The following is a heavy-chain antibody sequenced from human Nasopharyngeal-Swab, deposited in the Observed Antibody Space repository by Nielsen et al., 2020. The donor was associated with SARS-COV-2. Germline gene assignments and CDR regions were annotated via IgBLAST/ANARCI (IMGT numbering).Heavy chain of an antibody. V-gene: IGHV3-74*01. D-gene: IGHD6-19*01. CDR1: GFTFSSYW. J-gene: IGHJ4*02. CDR2: INSDGSST. CDR3: ARATSNGWYIYYFDY. Sequence: GESLKISCAASGFTFSSYWMHWVRQAPGKGLVWVSRINSDGSSTSYADSVKGRFTISRDNAKNTLYLQMNSLRAEDTAVYYCARATSNGWYIYYFDYWGLGTLVTVSS.